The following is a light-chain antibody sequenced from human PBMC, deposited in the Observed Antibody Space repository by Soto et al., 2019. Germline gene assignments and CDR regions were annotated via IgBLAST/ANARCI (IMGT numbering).Light chain of an antibody. V-gene: IGLV2-23*01. CDR1: SSDVGSYNL. CDR3: CSYAGSYTWI. J-gene: IGLJ2*01. CDR2: EGS. Sequence: QSVLTQPASVSGSPGQSITISCTGTSSDVGSYNLVSWYQQHPGKAPKFMIYEGSKRPSGVSNRFSGSKSGNTASLTISGLQAEDEADYYCCSYAGSYTWIFGGGTKLTVL.